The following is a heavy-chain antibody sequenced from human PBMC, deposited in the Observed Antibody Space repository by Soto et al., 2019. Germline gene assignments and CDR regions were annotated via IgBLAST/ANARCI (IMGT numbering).Heavy chain of an antibody. D-gene: IGHD2-15*01. CDR1: GGSISSSSYY. CDR2: IYYSGST. CDR3: ARHLTYCSAGSCYSDFPYYGMDV. V-gene: IGHV4-39*01. J-gene: IGHJ6*02. Sequence: SETLSLTCTVSGGSISSSSYYWGWIRQPPGKGLEWIGSIYYSGSTYYNPSLKSRVTISVDTSKNQFSLKLTSVTAADTAVYYCARHLTYCSAGSCYSDFPYYGMDVWGQGTTVTVSS.